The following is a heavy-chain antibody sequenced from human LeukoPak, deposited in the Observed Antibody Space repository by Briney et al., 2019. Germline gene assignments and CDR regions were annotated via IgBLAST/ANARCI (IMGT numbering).Heavy chain of an antibody. CDR2: ISVGGGST. CDR3: AKDRIAVAGHDAFDI. Sequence: GGSLRLSCAASGFTFSSYAMNWVRQAPGKGLEWVSLISVGGGSTHYADSVKGRFTISRDNSKNTLYLQMNSLRAEDTAVYYCAKDRIAVAGHDAFDIWGQGTMVTVSS. J-gene: IGHJ3*02. V-gene: IGHV3-23*01. CDR1: GFTFSSYA. D-gene: IGHD6-19*01.